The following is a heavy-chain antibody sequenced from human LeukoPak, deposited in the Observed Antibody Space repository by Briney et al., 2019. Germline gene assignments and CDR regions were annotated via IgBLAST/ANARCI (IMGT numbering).Heavy chain of an antibody. CDR1: GGSFSGYY. J-gene: IGHJ1*01. V-gene: IGHV4-34*01. Sequence: SETLSLTCAVYGGSFSGYYWSWIRQPPGKGLEWIGEINHSGSTNYNPSLKSRVAILVDTSKNQFSLRLSSVTAADTAVYYCARGHSPVTTKVSYFQHWGQGTLVTVSS. D-gene: IGHD4-17*01. CDR3: ARGHSPVTTKVSYFQH. CDR2: INHSGST.